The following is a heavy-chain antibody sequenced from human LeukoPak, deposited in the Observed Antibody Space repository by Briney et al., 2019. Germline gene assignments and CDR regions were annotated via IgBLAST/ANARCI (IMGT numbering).Heavy chain of an antibody. V-gene: IGHV3-30-3*01. Sequence: PGRSLRLSCAASGFTFSSYAMHWVRQAPGKGLEWVAVISYDGSNKYYTDSVKGRFTVSRDNSKNTLYLQMNSLKAEDTAVYYCARDYYDSSGLLWYYGMDVWGQGTTVTVSS. CDR3: ARDYYDSSGLLWYYGMDV. D-gene: IGHD3-22*01. J-gene: IGHJ6*02. CDR1: GFTFSSYA. CDR2: ISYDGSNK.